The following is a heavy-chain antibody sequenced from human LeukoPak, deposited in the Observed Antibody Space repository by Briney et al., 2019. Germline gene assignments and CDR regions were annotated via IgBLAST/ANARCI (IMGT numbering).Heavy chain of an antibody. V-gene: IGHV1-69*13. Sequence: SVKVSCKSSGGTFSNYAISWVRQAPGQGLEWMGGIIPIFGTANYAQKFQGRVTITADESTSTAYMELSSLRSEDTAVYYCTKGGLKVDHWYYYYMDVWGKGTTVTISS. J-gene: IGHJ6*03. CDR3: TKGGLKVDHWYYYYMDV. CDR2: IIPIFGTA. CDR1: GGTFSNYA.